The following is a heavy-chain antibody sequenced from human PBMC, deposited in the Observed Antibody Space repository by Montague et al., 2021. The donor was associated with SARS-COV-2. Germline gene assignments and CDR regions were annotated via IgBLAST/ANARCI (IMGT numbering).Heavy chain of an antibody. Sequence: SLRLSCAASKFSFSSYALHWVRQAPGKGLEWVAVISYVGSNQYYADSVKGRFTISRDNSKNTLYLQMSSLSAEDTAVYYCARPSYYDILTGNGGLEYWGQGTLVTVSS. CDR1: KFSFSSYA. CDR3: ARPSYYDILTGNGGLEY. CDR2: ISYVGSNQ. D-gene: IGHD3-9*01. J-gene: IGHJ4*02. V-gene: IGHV3-30*04.